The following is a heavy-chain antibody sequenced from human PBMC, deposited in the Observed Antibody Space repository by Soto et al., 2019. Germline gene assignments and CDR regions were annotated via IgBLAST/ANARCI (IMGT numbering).Heavy chain of an antibody. J-gene: IGHJ4*02. CDR3: ARQGFSTGIDY. D-gene: IGHD2-8*02. Sequence: SETLSLTCTVSGGSISSYYWSWTRQPPGKGLEWIGYIYYSGSTNYNPSLKSRVTISVDTSKNQFSLKLSSVTAADTAVYYCARQGFSTGIDYWGQGTLVTVSS. CDR1: GGSISSYY. V-gene: IGHV4-59*08. CDR2: IYYSGST.